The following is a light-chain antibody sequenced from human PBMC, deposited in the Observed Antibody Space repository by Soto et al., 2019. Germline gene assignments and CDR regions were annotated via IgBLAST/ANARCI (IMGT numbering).Light chain of an antibody. V-gene: IGKV1-27*01. CDR2: GAS. J-gene: IGKJ5*01. CDR1: QGINNF. Sequence: IQMTQSPSSLSASFGDRFTITCRASQGINNFLAWYQQRPGKAPKLLIFGASTLQSGVPSRFSGSGYGTEFTLTISSLQPEDFATYYCQQLNSYPITFGQGTRLEIK. CDR3: QQLNSYPIT.